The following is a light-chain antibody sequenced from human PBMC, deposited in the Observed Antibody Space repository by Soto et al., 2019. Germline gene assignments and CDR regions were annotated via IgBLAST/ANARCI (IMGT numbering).Light chain of an antibody. Sequence: QSVLTQPASVSGSPGQSIAISCTGTSSDVGYYNYVSWYQQHPGKAPKVMIYDVNNRPSGVSDRFSGSKSGNTASLTISGLQAEDEADYYCRSYTSSSTYVFGTGTKVTVL. CDR3: RSYTSSSTYV. V-gene: IGLV2-14*01. J-gene: IGLJ1*01. CDR2: DVN. CDR1: SSDVGYYNY.